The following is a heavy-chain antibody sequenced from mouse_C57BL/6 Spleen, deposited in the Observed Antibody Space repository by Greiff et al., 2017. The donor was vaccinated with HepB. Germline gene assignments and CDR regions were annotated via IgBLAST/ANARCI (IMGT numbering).Heavy chain of an antibody. CDR3: ARIKKIVATYFDY. D-gene: IGHD1-1*01. J-gene: IGHJ2*01. CDR1: GYTFTSYW. Sequence: VQLQQSGAELVKAGASVKMSCKASGYTFTSYWMHWVKQRLGQGLEWFAATNPTNGRTYYNEKFKSKATLTVAHSSSTAYMLLSGPTFEASAVYYCARIKKIVATYFDYWGQGTTLTVSS. CDR2: TNPTNGRT. V-gene: IGHV1S81*02.